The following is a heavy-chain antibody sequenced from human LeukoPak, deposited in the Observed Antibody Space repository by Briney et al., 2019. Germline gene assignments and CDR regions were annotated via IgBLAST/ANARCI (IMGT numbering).Heavy chain of an antibody. J-gene: IGHJ3*02. Sequence: PGGSLRLSCAASGFTVSSNYMSWVRQAPGKGLEWVSVIYSGGSTYYADSAKGRFTISRDNSKNTLYLQMNSLRAEDTAAYYCARAVVMFAFDIWGQGTMVTVSS. CDR3: ARAVVMFAFDI. CDR1: GFTVSSNY. CDR2: IYSGGST. D-gene: IGHD3-22*01. V-gene: IGHV3-53*01.